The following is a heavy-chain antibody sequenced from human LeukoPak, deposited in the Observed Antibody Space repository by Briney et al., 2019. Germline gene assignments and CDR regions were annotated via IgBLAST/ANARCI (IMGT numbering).Heavy chain of an antibody. CDR3: AKARRPYCSGGSCYIGY. V-gene: IGHV3-30*02. D-gene: IGHD2-15*01. CDR2: IWYDGSNK. J-gene: IGHJ4*02. Sequence: GGSLRLSCAASGFTFSSYGMHWVRQAPGKGLEWVAVIWYDGSNKYYADSVKGRFTISRDNSKNTLYLQMNSLRAEDTAVYYCAKARRPYCSGGSCYIGYWGQGTLVTVSS. CDR1: GFTFSSYG.